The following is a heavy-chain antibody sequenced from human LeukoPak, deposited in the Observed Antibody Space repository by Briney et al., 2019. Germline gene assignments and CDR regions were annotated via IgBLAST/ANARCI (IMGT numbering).Heavy chain of an antibody. CDR3: AKDHRFSGWLPSADDAFDI. CDR1: GLTFSTYA. CDR2: ISYDGSNK. D-gene: IGHD6-19*01. V-gene: IGHV3-30*18. Sequence: GGSLRLSCAASGLTFSTYAMSWVRQAPGKGLEWVAVISYDGSNKYYADSVKGRFIISRDNSKNTLYLQMNSLRAEDTAVYYCAKDHRFSGWLPSADDAFDIWGQGTMVTVSS. J-gene: IGHJ3*02.